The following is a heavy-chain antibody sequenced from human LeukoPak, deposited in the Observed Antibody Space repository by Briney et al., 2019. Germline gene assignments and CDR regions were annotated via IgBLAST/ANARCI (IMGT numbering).Heavy chain of an antibody. J-gene: IGHJ1*01. CDR3: GRDRFTWGSHHFPEH. CDR1: GYSFADYH. CDR2: INPRGGST. V-gene: IGHV1-46*01. Sequence: ASVKASCKASGYSFADYHIHWVRQAPGQGLEWMGIINPRGGSTTYAQKFQGRVTMTRDSSANTVSMEVNSLRSDDTAMYYCGRDRFTWGSHHFPEHWGQGTLVTVSS. D-gene: IGHD3-16*01.